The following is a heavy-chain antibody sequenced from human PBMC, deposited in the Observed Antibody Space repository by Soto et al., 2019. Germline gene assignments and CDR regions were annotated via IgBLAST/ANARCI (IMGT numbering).Heavy chain of an antibody. D-gene: IGHD3-10*01. CDR3: ARELYGSGAYYHYGMDG. CDR1: GYTFTSYA. J-gene: IGHJ6*02. CDR2: INAGNGNT. V-gene: IGHV1-3*01. Sequence: ASVKVSCKASGYTFTSYAMHWVRQAPGQRLEWMGWINAGNGNTKYSQKFQGRVTITRDTSASTAYMELSSLRSEDTAVYYCARELYGSGAYYHYGMDGWGQGTTVTVAS.